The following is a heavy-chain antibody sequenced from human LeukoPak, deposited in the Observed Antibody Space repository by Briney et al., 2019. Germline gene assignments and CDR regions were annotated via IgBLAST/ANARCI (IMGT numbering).Heavy chain of an antibody. CDR3: AKVLVGTTCFEY. V-gene: IGHV3-23*01. D-gene: IGHD1-7*01. CDR1: GFTFSSYG. J-gene: IGHJ4*02. CDR2: ISGSGGST. Sequence: GGTLRLSCAASGFTFSSYGMSWVRQAPGKGLEWVSAISGSGGSTYYADSVKGRFTMSRDNSKNTLYLQMNSLRAEDTAVYYCAKVLVGTTCFEYWGQGTLVTVSS.